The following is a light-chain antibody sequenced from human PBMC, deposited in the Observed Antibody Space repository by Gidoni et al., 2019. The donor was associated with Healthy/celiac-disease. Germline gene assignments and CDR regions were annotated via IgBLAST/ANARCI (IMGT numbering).Light chain of an antibody. V-gene: IGKV2-28*01. CDR2: LGS. Sequence: DIVMPQSPLSLPVTPGEPASISCRSSQSLLHSNGYNYLDWYLQKPGQSPQPLIYLGSNRASGVPDRFSGSGSGTDFTLKISRVEAEDVGVYYCMQALQTWTFGQGTKVEIK. CDR3: MQALQTWT. CDR1: QSLLHSNGYNY. J-gene: IGKJ1*01.